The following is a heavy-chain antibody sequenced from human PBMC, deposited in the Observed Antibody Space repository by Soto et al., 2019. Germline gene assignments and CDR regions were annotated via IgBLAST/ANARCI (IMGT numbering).Heavy chain of an antibody. CDR1: GDSISNLDYF. CDR3: ARGRYCLTGRCFPNWFDS. Sequence: SETLSLTCSVSGDSISNLDYFWAWIRQPPGQALEYIGYIYKSATTYYNPSFESRVAISVDTSKTQFSLNVTSVTAADTAVYFCARGRYCLTGRCFPNWFDSWGQGALVTVSS. D-gene: IGHD7-27*01. V-gene: IGHV4-30-4*01. CDR2: IYKSATT. J-gene: IGHJ5*01.